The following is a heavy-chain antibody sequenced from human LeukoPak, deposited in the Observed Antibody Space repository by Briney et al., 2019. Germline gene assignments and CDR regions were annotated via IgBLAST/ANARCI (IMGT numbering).Heavy chain of an antibody. J-gene: IGHJ4*02. CDR1: GFTFSSNW. CDR2: ISSDGSST. V-gene: IGHV3-74*01. Sequence: GGSLRLSCAASGFTFSSNWMYWVRQAPGKGLVWVSYISSDGSSTNYADSVKGRFSISRDNAKNTLYVQTNSLRAEDTAVYYCAKSLHLYLRSGSFDYWGQGTLVTVSS. D-gene: IGHD3-10*01. CDR3: AKSLHLYLRSGSFDY.